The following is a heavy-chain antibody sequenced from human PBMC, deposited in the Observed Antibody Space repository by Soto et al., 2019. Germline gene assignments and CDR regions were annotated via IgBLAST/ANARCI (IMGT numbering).Heavy chain of an antibody. V-gene: IGHV3-30-3*01. CDR1: GFTFNSYA. D-gene: IGHD6-13*01. Sequence: QVQLVESGGGVVQPGRSLRLSCAASGFTFNSYAIHWVRQAPGKGLEWVAIISYDGSNKYYADSVKGRFTISRDNAKNTLYLQLISLRAEDTAVYYCARGYSSSSAGFDYWGQGTLVTVSS. J-gene: IGHJ4*02. CDR2: ISYDGSNK. CDR3: ARGYSSSSAGFDY.